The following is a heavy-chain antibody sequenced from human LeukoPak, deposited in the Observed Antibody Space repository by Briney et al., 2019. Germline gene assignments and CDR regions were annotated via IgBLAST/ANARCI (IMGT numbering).Heavy chain of an antibody. Sequence: TLSLTCIVSGGSISSCGYCCSWIRQHPGKGLEWIWYIYYSGSTYYNPSLKSRVTIAVDTSKNPFSLRLSSGTAADTAVYYCARGLTEDIVVVFIATNYFDPWGQGTLVTVSS. CDR3: ARGLTEDIVVVFIATNYFDP. J-gene: IGHJ5*02. V-gene: IGHV4-31*03. D-gene: IGHD2-15*01. CDR2: IYYSGST. CDR1: GGSISSCGYC.